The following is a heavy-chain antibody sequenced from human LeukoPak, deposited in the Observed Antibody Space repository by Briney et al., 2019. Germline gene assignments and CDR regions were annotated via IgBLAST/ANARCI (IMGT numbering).Heavy chain of an antibody. V-gene: IGHV1-69*01. J-gene: IGHJ6*02. D-gene: IGHD2-8*01. CDR2: IIPIFGTA. CDR3: ASLISDYYYGMDV. CDR1: GGTFSSYA. Sequence: ASVKVSCKASGGTFSSYAISWVRQAPGQGLEWMGGIIPIFGTANYAQKFQGRVTITADESTSTAYMELGSLRSEDTAVYYCASLISDYYYGMDVWGQGTTVTVSS.